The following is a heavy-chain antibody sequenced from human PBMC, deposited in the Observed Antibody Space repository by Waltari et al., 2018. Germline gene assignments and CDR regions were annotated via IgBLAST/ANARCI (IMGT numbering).Heavy chain of an antibody. CDR3: ARPYASGWYINFDY. J-gene: IGHJ4*02. V-gene: IGHV3-7*01. CDR2: IKEDGSEN. Sequence: EVQLVESGGGLVQPGGSLRLSCAASGFTFSSYWMSWVRQAPGKGLEWGANIKEDGSENYYVDSVKGRFTVSRDNAKNSLYLQMNSLRAEDTAVYYCARPYASGWYINFDYWGQGTLVTVSS. D-gene: IGHD6-19*01. CDR1: GFTFSSYW.